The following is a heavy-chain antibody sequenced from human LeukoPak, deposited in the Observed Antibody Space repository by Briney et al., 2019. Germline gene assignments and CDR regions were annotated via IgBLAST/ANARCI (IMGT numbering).Heavy chain of an antibody. D-gene: IGHD3-16*02. CDR3: ARDGGIMITFGGVIVSPRWFDP. V-gene: IGHV4-4*02. Sequence: SGTLSLTCSVSGGSISSSNWWSWVRQPPGKGLEWIGEIYHSGSTNYNPSLKSRVTISVDKSKNQFSLKLSSVTAADTAVYYCARDGGIMITFGGVIVSPRWFDPWGQGTLVTVSS. CDR1: GGSISSSNW. CDR2: IYHSGST. J-gene: IGHJ5*02.